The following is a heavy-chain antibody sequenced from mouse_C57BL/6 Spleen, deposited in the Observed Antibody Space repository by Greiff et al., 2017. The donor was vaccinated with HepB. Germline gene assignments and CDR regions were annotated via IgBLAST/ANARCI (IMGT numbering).Heavy chain of an antibody. V-gene: IGHV2-9-1*01. Sequence: VKLMESGPGLVAPSQSLSITCTVSGFSLTSYAISWVRQPPGKGLEWLGVIWTGGGTNYNSALKSRLSISKDNSKSQVFLKMNSLQTDDTARYYCARNSVYYYGSSPYAMDYWGQGTSVTVSS. CDR1: GFSLTSYA. J-gene: IGHJ4*01. CDR2: IWTGGGT. D-gene: IGHD1-1*01. CDR3: ARNSVYYYGSSPYAMDY.